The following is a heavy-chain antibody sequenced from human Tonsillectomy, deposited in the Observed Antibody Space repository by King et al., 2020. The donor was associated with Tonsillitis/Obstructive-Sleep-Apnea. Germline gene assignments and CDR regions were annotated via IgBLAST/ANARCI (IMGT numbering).Heavy chain of an antibody. D-gene: IGHD3-10*01. V-gene: IGHV3-66*01. CDR3: ARERAVLWFGELLRYIWFDP. CDR2: IYSGGST. J-gene: IGHJ5*02. Sequence: VQLVESGGGLVQPGGSLRLSCAASGFTVSSNYMSWVRQAPGKGLEWVSVIYSGGSTYYADSVKGRFTISRDNSKNTLYLQMNSLRAEDTAVYYCARERAVLWFGELLRYIWFDPWGQGTLVTVSS. CDR1: GFTVSSNY.